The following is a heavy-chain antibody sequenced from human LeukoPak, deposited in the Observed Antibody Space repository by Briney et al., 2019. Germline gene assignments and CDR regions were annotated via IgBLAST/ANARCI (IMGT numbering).Heavy chain of an antibody. D-gene: IGHD5-18*01. V-gene: IGHV1-46*01. CDR3: ARAGYSFGSRWRVDY. Sequence: ASVKVSCRASGYTFTSYDMHWRRQAPGQGLEWMGIINPSGGSTSYAQKGQGRVTMTRDTSTVTVYMELSSLRSEDTAVYYCARAGYSFGSRWRVDYWGQGTLVTVSP. CDR2: INPSGGST. J-gene: IGHJ4*02. CDR1: GYTFTSYD.